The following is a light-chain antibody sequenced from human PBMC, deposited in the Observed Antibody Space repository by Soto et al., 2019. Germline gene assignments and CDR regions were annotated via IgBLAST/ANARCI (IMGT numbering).Light chain of an antibody. CDR1: QTISSY. CDR2: AAS. J-gene: IGKJ1*01. CDR3: QHYNSYSEA. V-gene: IGKV1-39*01. Sequence: DIQMTQSPSSLSASVGDRVTITCRASQTISSYLNWYQQKPGQAPKSLIYAASTLQSGVPSRFSGSGSGTDFTLTISNLQPDDFATYYCQHYNSYSEAFGQGTKVDI.